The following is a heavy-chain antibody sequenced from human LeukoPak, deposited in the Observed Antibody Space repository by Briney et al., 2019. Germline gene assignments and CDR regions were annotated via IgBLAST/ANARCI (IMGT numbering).Heavy chain of an antibody. J-gene: IGHJ4*02. CDR3: ARDGGRKDDY. CDR1: GFTFSSYW. D-gene: IGHD2-15*01. Sequence: GGSLRLSCTASGFTFSSYWMTWVRQAPGKGLEWVANIKQDGSEKYYVDSVKGRFTISRDNAKNSLYLQMNSLRAEDAAVYYCARDGGRKDDYWGQGTLVTVSS. V-gene: IGHV3-7*01. CDR2: IKQDGSEK.